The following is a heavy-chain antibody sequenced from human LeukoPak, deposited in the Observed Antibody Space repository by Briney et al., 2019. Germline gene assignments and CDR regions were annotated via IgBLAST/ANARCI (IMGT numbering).Heavy chain of an antibody. CDR2: TYASGST. Sequence: SETLSLTCTVSGLSISGGGYYWSWFRQPAGKGLEWIGRTYASGSTGYKPYLKGRVTISVDTSKNQFSLKLRSVTAADTAVYYCASGLYEVIFPYRGEYFHHWGQGTLVIVSS. J-gene: IGHJ1*01. CDR1: GLSISGGGYY. CDR3: ASGLYEVIFPYRGEYFHH. V-gene: IGHV4-61*02. D-gene: IGHD3/OR15-3a*01.